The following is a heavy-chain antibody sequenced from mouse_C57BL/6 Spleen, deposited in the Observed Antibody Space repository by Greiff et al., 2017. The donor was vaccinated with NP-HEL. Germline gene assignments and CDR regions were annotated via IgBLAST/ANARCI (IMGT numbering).Heavy chain of an antibody. CDR2: ISYDGSN. Sequence: EVKLQESGPGLVKPSQSLSLTCSVTGYSITSGYYWNWIRQFPGNKLEWMGYISYDGSNNYNPSLKNRISITRDTSKNQFFLKLNSVTTEDTATYYCAREDYDAYYCDYGGQGTTLTVSS. CDR1: GYSITSGYY. V-gene: IGHV3-6*01. D-gene: IGHD2-4*01. J-gene: IGHJ2*01. CDR3: AREDYDAYYCDY.